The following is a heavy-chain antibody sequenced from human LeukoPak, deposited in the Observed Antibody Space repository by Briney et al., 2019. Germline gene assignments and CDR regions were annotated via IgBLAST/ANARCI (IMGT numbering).Heavy chain of an antibody. Sequence: SETLSLTCTVSGGSTSSYYWSWIRQPPGKGLEWIGYIYYSGSTNYNPSLKSRVAISVDTSKNQFSLKLSSVTAADTAVYYCASLTYCSSTSCYVFSDYWGQGTLVTVSS. CDR3: ASLTYCSSTSCYVFSDY. D-gene: IGHD2-2*01. CDR1: GGSTSSYY. CDR2: IYYSGST. J-gene: IGHJ4*02. V-gene: IGHV4-59*12.